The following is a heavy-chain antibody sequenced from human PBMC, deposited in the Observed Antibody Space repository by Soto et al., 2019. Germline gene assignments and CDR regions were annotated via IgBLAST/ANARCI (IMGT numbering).Heavy chain of an antibody. D-gene: IGHD3-16*01. CDR1: GFSLSTSGVG. Sequence: QITLKESGPALVKPTQTLTLTCTFSGFSLSTSGVGVGWIRQPPGEALEWLALIYWDDYKHFSPSLESRLTITKDTPKKQVVLTMTNMDPVDNATYYVVPKGGGDRILDYWGQGTLVTVSS. V-gene: IGHV2-5*02. CDR2: IYWDDYK. J-gene: IGHJ4*02. CDR3: VPKGGGDRILDY.